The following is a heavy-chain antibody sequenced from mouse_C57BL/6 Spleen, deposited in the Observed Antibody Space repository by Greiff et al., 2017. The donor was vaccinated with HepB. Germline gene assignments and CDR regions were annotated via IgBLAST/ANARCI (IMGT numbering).Heavy chain of an antibody. CDR2: IHPNSGST. CDR3: ARGGQAQGFAY. J-gene: IGHJ3*01. Sequence: QVQLKQPGAELVKPGASVKLSCKASGYTFTSYWMHWVKQRPGQGLEWIGMIHPNSGSTNYNEKFKSKATLTVDKSSSTAYMQLSSLTSEDSAVYYCARGGQAQGFAYWGQGTLVTVSA. V-gene: IGHV1-64*01. CDR1: GYTFTSYW.